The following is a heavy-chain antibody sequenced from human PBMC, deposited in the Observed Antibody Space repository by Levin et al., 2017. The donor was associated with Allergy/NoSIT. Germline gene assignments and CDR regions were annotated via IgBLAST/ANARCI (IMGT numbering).Heavy chain of an antibody. V-gene: IGHV3-30*03. D-gene: IGHD3-16*01. CDR3: AGGAMATRWFDP. CDR1: GFTFSSYG. Sequence: GGSLRLSCAASGFTFSSYGMHWVRQAPGKGLEWVAVISYDGSNKYYADSVKGRFTISRDNSKNTLYLQMNSLRAEDTAVYYCAGGAMATRWFDPWGQGTLVTVSS. CDR2: ISYDGSNK. J-gene: IGHJ5*02.